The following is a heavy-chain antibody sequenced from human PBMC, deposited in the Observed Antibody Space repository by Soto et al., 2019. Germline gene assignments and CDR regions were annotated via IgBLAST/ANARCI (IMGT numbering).Heavy chain of an antibody. Sequence: QVQLVESGGGVVQPGRSLRLSCAASGFTFSSYGMHWVRQAPGKGLEWVAVISYDGSNKYYADSVKGRFTISRDNSKNTPYLQMNSLRAEDTAVYYCAIHSSGWYRLDYWGQGTLVTVSS. CDR3: AIHSSGWYRLDY. CDR2: ISYDGSNK. V-gene: IGHV3-30*03. J-gene: IGHJ4*02. D-gene: IGHD6-19*01. CDR1: GFTFSSYG.